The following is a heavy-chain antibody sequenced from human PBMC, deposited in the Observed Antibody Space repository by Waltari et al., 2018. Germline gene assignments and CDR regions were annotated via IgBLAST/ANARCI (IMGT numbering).Heavy chain of an antibody. J-gene: IGHJ4*02. D-gene: IGHD2-15*01. V-gene: IGHV3-21*01. Sequence: EVQLVESGGGLVKPGGSLRLSCAASGFPFGSYSMNWVRKAPGKGLEWVSSISSSSSYIYYADSVKGRFTISRDNAKNSLYLQMNSLRAEDTAVYYCARDRRVDSGGYDYWGQGTLVTVSS. CDR2: ISSSSSYI. CDR1: GFPFGSYS. CDR3: ARDRRVDSGGYDY.